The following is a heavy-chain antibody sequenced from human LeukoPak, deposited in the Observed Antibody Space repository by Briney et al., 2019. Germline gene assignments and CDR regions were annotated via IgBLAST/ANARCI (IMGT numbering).Heavy chain of an antibody. D-gene: IGHD3-22*01. CDR3: VRGYYYDSSGYWVRAFDI. CDR2: MYHSGTT. CDR1: GGSISSGGYS. V-gene: IGHV4-30-2*01. Sequence: SETLSLTCAVSGGSISSGGYSWSWIRQPPGKGLEWIGYMYHSGTTHYNPSLKSRVTISVDRSKNQFSLKLSSVTAADTAVYYCVRGYYYDSSGYWVRAFDIWGQGTLDTVSS. J-gene: IGHJ4*02.